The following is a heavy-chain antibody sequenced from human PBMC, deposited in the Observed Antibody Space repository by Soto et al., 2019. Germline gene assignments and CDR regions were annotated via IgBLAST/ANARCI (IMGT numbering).Heavy chain of an antibody. CDR2: INVYNGNT. CDR1: GYTFTSYG. Sequence: GASVKVSCKASGYTFTSYGISWVRQAPGQGLEWMGWINVYNGNTNYAQKFQGRVTMTTDTSTSTAYMELRSLRSDDMAVYYCARDICWEGFGESNWPDPWGQGTLVTVSS. D-gene: IGHD3-10*01. CDR3: ARDICWEGFGESNWPDP. J-gene: IGHJ5*02. V-gene: IGHV1-18*03.